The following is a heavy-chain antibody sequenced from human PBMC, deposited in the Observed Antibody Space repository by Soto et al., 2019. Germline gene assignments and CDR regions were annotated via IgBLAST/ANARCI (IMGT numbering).Heavy chain of an antibody. CDR3: ARESNDKYYYGMDV. CDR2: IYYSGST. V-gene: IGHV4-30-4*01. J-gene: IGHJ6*02. Sequence: ASQTLSLTCTVSGGSISSGDYYWSWIRQPPGKGLEWIGYIYYSGSTYYNPSLKSRVTISVDTSKNQFSLKLSSVTAADTAVYYCARESNDKYYYGMDVWGQGTTVTVSS. CDR1: GGSISSGDYY. D-gene: IGHD1-1*01.